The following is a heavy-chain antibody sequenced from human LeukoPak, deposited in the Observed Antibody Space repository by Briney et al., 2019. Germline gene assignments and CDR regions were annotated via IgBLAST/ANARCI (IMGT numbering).Heavy chain of an antibody. Sequence: ASVKVSCKASRYTFTGYYMSWVRQAPGQGLEWMGWINPNSGDTNYAQKFQGRVTMTRDTSIRTAYMELSRLRADDTAVYYCARDSGLGYSGYDLAWWGQGTLVTVSS. CDR1: RYTFTGYY. V-gene: IGHV1-2*02. D-gene: IGHD5-12*01. CDR2: INPNSGDT. CDR3: ARDSGLGYSGYDLAW. J-gene: IGHJ4*02.